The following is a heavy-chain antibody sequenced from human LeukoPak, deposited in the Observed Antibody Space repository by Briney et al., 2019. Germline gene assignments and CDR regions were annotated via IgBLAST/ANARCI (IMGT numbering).Heavy chain of an antibody. CDR1: GGSFSGYY. CDR3: ARSRVLRGVAYDY. Sequence: SETLSLTCAVYGGSFSGYYWSWIRQPPGKGLEWIGEINHSGSTNYNPSLKSRVTISVDTSKNQFSLKLSSVTAADTAVYYCARSRVLRGVAYDYWGQGTLVTVSS. CDR2: INHSGST. V-gene: IGHV4-34*01. D-gene: IGHD3-10*01. J-gene: IGHJ4*02.